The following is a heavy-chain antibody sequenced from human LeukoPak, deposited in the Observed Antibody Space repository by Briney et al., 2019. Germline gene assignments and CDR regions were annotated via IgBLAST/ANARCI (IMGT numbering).Heavy chain of an antibody. Sequence: SETLSLTCAVYGGSFSGYYWSWIRQPPGKGLEWIGEINHSGSTNYNPSLKSRVTISVDTSKNQFSLKLSSVTAADTAVYYCARRLGRKFGERFYYYHYLDVWGKGTTVTISS. CDR1: GGSFSGYY. CDR3: ARRLGRKFGERFYYYHYLDV. J-gene: IGHJ6*03. CDR2: INHSGST. V-gene: IGHV4-34*01. D-gene: IGHD3-10*01.